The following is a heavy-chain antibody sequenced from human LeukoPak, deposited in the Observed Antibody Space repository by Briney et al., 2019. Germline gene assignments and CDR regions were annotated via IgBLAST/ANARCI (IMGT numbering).Heavy chain of an antibody. Sequence: GGSLRLSCAASGFTFSSYSMNWVRQAPGKGLEWVSSISSSSSHIYYADSVKGRFTISRDNAKTSLYLQMSSLRAEDSAVYYCARGLPAAPANDYWGQGTLVTVSS. CDR2: ISSSSSHI. J-gene: IGHJ4*02. V-gene: IGHV3-21*01. CDR3: ARGLPAAPANDY. CDR1: GFTFSSYS. D-gene: IGHD2-2*01.